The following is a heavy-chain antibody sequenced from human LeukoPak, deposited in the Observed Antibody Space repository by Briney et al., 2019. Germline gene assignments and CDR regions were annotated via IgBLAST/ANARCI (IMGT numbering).Heavy chain of an antibody. CDR3: ARDRAGTFSY. J-gene: IGHJ4*02. CDR2: IYYSGST. CDR1: GGSISNYY. D-gene: IGHD1-7*01. V-gene: IGHV4-59*01. Sequence: SETLSLTCTVSGGSISNYYWSWIRQPPGKGLEWIGYIYYSGSTNYNPSLKSRVTISVDTSKNQFSLKLSSVTAADTAVYYCARDRAGTFSYWGQGTLVTVSS.